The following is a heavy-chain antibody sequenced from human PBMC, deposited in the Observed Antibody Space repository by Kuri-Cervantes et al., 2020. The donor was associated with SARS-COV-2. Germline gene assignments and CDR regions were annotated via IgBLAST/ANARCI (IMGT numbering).Heavy chain of an antibody. CDR1: GYSFSTYT. V-gene: IGHV5-10-1*01. CDR3: ARLSSSWYPPFDY. J-gene: IGHJ4*02. Sequence: GGSLRLSCKGSGYSFSTYTITWVRQRPGKGLEWMGRIDPSNSYINYSPSLEGHVTISADKSSGTAYMQWSSLKASDTAMYYCARLSSSWYPPFDYWGQGTLVTVSS. CDR2: IDPSNSYI. D-gene: IGHD6-13*01.